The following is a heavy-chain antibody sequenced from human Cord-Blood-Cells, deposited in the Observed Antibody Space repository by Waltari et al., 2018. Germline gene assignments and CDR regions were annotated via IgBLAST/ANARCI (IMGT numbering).Heavy chain of an antibody. Sequence: QLQLQESGPGLVKPSETLSLTCTVPGGSISSSSYYWGWIRQPPGKGLEWIGGIYYSGRTYYNPSLKSRVTISVDTSKNQFSLKLSSVTAADTAVYYCARHGYDIVVVPASDLYYFDYWGQGTLVTVSS. CDR2: IYYSGRT. J-gene: IGHJ4*02. V-gene: IGHV4-39*01. CDR3: ARHGYDIVVVPASDLYYFDY. D-gene: IGHD2-2*01. CDR1: GGSISSSSYY.